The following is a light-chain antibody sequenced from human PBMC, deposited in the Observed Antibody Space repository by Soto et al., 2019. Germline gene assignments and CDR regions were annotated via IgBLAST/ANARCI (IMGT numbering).Light chain of an antibody. J-gene: IGLJ3*02. V-gene: IGLV4-69*01. CDR1: RGHSSYA. CDR3: QTWGTGIWV. CDR2: LNSDGSH. Sequence: QLVLTQSPSASASLGASVKLTCTLSRGHSSYAIAWHQQQPEKGPRYLMKLNSDGSHNRGDGIPDRFSGSSSGAERYLTISSLQSEDEADYYCQTWGTGIWVFGGGTKLTVL.